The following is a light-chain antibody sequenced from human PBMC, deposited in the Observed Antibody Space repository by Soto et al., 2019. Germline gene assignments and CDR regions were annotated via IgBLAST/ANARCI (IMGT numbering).Light chain of an antibody. CDR1: QSVSSSY. CDR3: QQYGSSPFT. Sequence: IVLTHSPGTLSLSPGERATLSCRASQSVSSSYLAWYQQNPGQAPRLLIYGASSSATGIPDRFSCSWSGTDFTLTISRLEPEDFAVYYCQQYGSSPFTFGPGTKVDLK. CDR2: GAS. J-gene: IGKJ3*01. V-gene: IGKV3-20*01.